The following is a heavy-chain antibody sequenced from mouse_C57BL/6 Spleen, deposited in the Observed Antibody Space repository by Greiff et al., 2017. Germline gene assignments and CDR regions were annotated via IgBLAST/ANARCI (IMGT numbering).Heavy chain of an antibody. CDR2: ISSGSSTI. D-gene: IGHD1-1*01. V-gene: IGHV5-17*01. CDR1: GFTFSDYG. CDR3: AREGGSSPFAY. Sequence: DVKLVESGGGLVKPGGSLKLSCAASGFTFSDYGMHWVRQAPEKGLEWVAYISSGSSTIYYADTVKGRFTISRDNAKNTLFLQMTSLRSEDTAMYYCAREGGSSPFAYWGQGTLVTVSA. J-gene: IGHJ3*01.